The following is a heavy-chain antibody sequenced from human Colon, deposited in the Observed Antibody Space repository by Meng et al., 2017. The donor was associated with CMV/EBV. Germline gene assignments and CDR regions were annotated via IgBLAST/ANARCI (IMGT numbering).Heavy chain of an antibody. D-gene: IGHD1-26*01. Sequence: QSSAECKKPGYSVMLSCKASRGTYRSYAIRWVRQAPGQGLEWIGGIIPIFGTANYAQKFQGRVTITADESTSTAYMELSSLRSEDTAVYYCARDIDSAEGYWGQGTLVTVSS. V-gene: IGHV1-69*01. J-gene: IGHJ4*02. CDR3: ARDIDSAEGY. CDR2: IIPIFGTA. CDR1: RGTYRSYA.